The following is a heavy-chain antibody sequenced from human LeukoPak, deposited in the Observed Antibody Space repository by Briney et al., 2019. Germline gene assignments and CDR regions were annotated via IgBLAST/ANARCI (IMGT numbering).Heavy chain of an antibody. Sequence: GGSLRLSCAASGFTFSSYSMNWVRQAPGKGPEWVSYISSSSSTIYYADSVKGRFTISRDNAKNSLYLQMNSLRAEDTAVYYCARDLFNWNYGYWGQGTLATVSS. J-gene: IGHJ4*02. D-gene: IGHD1-7*01. CDR3: ARDLFNWNYGY. V-gene: IGHV3-48*01. CDR2: ISSSSSTI. CDR1: GFTFSSYS.